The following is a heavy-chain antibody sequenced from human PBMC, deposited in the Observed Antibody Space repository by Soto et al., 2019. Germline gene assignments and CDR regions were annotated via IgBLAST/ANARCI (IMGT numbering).Heavy chain of an antibody. Sequence: PGGSLRLSCAVSGFTFTRYSMNWVRQAPGKGLEWVSSISSTTNYIYYGDSMKGRFTISRDNAKNSLYLEMNSLRAEDTAVYYCARESEDLTSNFDYWGQGTLGTVS. V-gene: IGHV3-21*06. CDR3: ARESEDLTSNFDY. CDR2: ISSTTNYI. CDR1: GFTFTRYS. J-gene: IGHJ4*02.